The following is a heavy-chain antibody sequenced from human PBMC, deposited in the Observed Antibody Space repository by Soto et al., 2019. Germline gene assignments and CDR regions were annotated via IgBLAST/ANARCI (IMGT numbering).Heavy chain of an antibody. CDR1: GFTFSSYA. D-gene: IGHD4-4*01. V-gene: IGHV3-23*01. J-gene: IGHJ2*01. CDR2: ISGSGDST. CDR3: ARRNSGWYFDL. Sequence: EVQLLESGGGLVQPGGSLRLSCAASGFTFSSYAMNWVRQAPGKGLQWVSVISGSGDSTYYADSVKGRFTISRDNSKNTLYLPMNSLGAADTAVYYCARRNSGWYFDLWGRGTLVTVSS.